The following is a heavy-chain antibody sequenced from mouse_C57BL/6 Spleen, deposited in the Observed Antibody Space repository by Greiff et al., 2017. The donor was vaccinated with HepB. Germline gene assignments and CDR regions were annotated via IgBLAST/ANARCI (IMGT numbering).Heavy chain of an antibody. CDR3: ARCEDYYGSRFAY. V-gene: IGHV1-9*01. D-gene: IGHD1-1*01. CDR1: GYTFTGYW. Sequence: QVQLQQPGAELMKPGASVKLSCKASGYTFTGYWIDWVKQRPGHGLEWIGKILPGSGSTNYNEKFKGKATFTADTSSSTAYMQLSSLTSEDSAIYYCARCEDYYGSRFAYWGQGALVTVSA. J-gene: IGHJ3*01. CDR2: ILPGSGST.